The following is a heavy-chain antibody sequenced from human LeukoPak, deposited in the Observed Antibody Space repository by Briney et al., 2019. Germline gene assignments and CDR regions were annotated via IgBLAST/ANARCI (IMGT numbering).Heavy chain of an antibody. Sequence: GGSLRLSCAASGFTFSSYAMHWVRQAPGKGLEYVSAISSNGGSTYYANSVKGRFTISRDNSKNTLYLQMGSLSAEDMAVYYCARDGVDTSMVNYYYYYMDVWGKGTTVTVSS. J-gene: IGHJ6*03. CDR2: ISSNGGST. CDR1: GFTFSSYA. D-gene: IGHD5-18*01. CDR3: ARDGVDTSMVNYYYYYMDV. V-gene: IGHV3-64*01.